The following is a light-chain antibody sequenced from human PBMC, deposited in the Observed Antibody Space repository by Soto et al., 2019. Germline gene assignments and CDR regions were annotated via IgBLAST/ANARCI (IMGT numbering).Light chain of an antibody. Sequence: QSVLTQPRSVSGSPGESVTISCTGTSSDVRTYNYVSWYQQQPDKAPKLVIDDVTERPSGVPDRFSGSKSDNTASLTISGLQAEDEADYYCCSYAGTFTFVFGTGTKLTVL. J-gene: IGLJ1*01. CDR1: SSDVRTYNY. V-gene: IGLV2-11*01. CDR3: CSYAGTFTFV. CDR2: DVT.